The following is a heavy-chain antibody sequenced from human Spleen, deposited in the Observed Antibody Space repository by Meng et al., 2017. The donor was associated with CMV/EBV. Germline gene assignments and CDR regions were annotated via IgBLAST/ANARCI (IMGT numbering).Heavy chain of an antibody. CDR2: INPSGGDT. V-gene: IGHV1-46*02. CDR3: ARGYYDSVY. Sequence: KVSGKASGYTCDSAYIQWVRQAPGQGLEWMGIINPSGGDTTYAQKFQGRVAMTTDTATSTVYMELSSLRSEDTAVYYCARGYYDSVYWGQGTLVTVSS. D-gene: IGHD3-22*01. J-gene: IGHJ4*02. CDR1: GYTCDSAY.